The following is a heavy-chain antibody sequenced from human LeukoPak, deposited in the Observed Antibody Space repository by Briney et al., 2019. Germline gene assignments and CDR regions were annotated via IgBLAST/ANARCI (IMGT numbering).Heavy chain of an antibody. V-gene: IGHV3-9*01. CDR1: GFTFDDYA. J-gene: IGHJ4*02. CDR3: ARDRSWW. D-gene: IGHD2-15*01. Sequence: PGGSLRLSCAASGFTFDDYAMHWVRQAPGKGLEWVSGISWNRGSIGYADSVKGRFTISRDNTKNSLYLQMNSLRAEDTAVYYCARDRSWWWGQGTLVTVSS. CDR2: ISWNRGSI.